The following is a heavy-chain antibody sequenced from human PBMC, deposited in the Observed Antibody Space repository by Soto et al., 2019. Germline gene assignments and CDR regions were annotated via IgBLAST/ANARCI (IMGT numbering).Heavy chain of an antibody. CDR3: ASVSALSPTAMANPHDYYYYGRDF. V-gene: IGHV1-18*04. D-gene: IGHD5-18*01. CDR2: ISAYNGNT. CDR1: GYTFTSYG. Sequence: QVQLVQSGAEVKKPGASVKVSCKASGYTFTSYGISWVRQAPGQGLVWRGWISAYNGNTHYAQKLQGRVTMTTDTSTSTAYIELRSLRSDDTAVYYCASVSALSPTAMANPHDYYYYGRDFWGQGTTVTFSS. J-gene: IGHJ6*02.